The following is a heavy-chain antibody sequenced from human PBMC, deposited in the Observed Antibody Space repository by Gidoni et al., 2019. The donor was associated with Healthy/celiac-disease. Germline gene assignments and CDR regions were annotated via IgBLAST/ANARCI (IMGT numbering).Heavy chain of an antibody. D-gene: IGHD3-10*01. Sequence: QVQLQQWGAGLLKPSETLSLTCAVYGGSFSGYYWSWIRQPPGKGLEWIGEINHSGSTNYNPSLKSRVTISVDTSKNQFSLKLSSVTAADTAVYYCARVRVMRPMVRGVIINTKYGMDVWGQGTTVTVSS. J-gene: IGHJ6*02. CDR2: INHSGST. CDR1: GGSFSGYY. V-gene: IGHV4-34*01. CDR3: ARVRVMRPMVRGVIINTKYGMDV.